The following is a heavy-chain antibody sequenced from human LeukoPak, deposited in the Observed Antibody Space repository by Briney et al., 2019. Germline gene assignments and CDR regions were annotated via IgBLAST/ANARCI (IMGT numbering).Heavy chain of an antibody. Sequence: PSETLSLTCTVSGGSISSSSYYWGWIRQPPGKGLEWIGSIYYSGSTYYNPSLKSRVTISVDTSKNQFSLKLSSVTAADTAVYYCARHGSITMIVKGFDYWGQETLVTVSS. V-gene: IGHV4-39*01. CDR3: ARHGSITMIVKGFDY. CDR1: GGSISSSSYY. CDR2: IYYSGST. D-gene: IGHD3-22*01. J-gene: IGHJ4*02.